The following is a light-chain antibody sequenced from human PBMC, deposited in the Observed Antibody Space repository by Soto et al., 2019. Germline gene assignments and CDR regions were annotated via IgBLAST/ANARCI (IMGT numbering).Light chain of an antibody. V-gene: IGKV4-1*01. CDR2: WAS. Sequence: DIVMTQSPDSLAVSLGETATINCRSSQTLFYSSNNRSYLAWFQHKSGQPPKMIIFWASTRDAGVPDRFSGSGSGTDFTLTISSLQPEDVVVYYCQQYYSSPLFTFGPGTRVQIK. J-gene: IGKJ3*01. CDR3: QQYYSSPLFT. CDR1: QTLFYSSNNRSY.